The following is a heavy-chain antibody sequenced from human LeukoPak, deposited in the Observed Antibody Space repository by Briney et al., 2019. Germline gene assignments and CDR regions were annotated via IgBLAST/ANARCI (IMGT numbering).Heavy chain of an antibody. CDR3: ARGLIMAVAGRGEFHY. CDR1: GGSVSTIAYY. V-gene: IGHV4-61*08. CDR2: IYYSGST. Sequence: PSETLSLTCTVSGGSVSTIAYYWGWIRQPPGKGLEWIGYIYYSGSTNYNPSLKSRVTISVDTSKNQFSLKLSSVTAADTAVYYCARGLIMAVAGRGEFHYWGQGTLVTVSS. J-gene: IGHJ4*02. D-gene: IGHD6-13*01.